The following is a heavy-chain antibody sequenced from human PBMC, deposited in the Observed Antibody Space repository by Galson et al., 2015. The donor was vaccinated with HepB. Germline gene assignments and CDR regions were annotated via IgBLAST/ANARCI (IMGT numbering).Heavy chain of an antibody. J-gene: IGHJ4*02. V-gene: IGHV3-30*02. CDR2: IFYDGTAQ. CDR3: AGGYNYDPLDY. D-gene: IGHD5-18*01. Sequence: SLRLSCAASGFAFRTYGMHWVRQPPGKGLEWVAFIFYDGTAQLYAESVKGRFTISRDNSKNTVSLQMNTLTTEDTAIYYCAGGYNYDPLDYWGQGTLVTVSS. CDR1: GFAFRTYG.